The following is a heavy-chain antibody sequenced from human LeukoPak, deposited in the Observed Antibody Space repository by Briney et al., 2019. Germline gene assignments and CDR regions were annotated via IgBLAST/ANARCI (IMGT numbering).Heavy chain of an antibody. CDR3: ARAVPHYSSSWATVDY. D-gene: IGHD6-13*01. V-gene: IGHV1-2*02. CDR1: GYTFTGYY. J-gene: IGHJ4*02. Sequence: ASVKVSCKASGYTFTGYYMHWVRQAPGQGLEWMGWINPNSGGTSYAQKFQGRVTMTRDTSISTAYMELSRLRSDDTAVYYCARAVPHYSSSWATVDYWGQGTLVAVSS. CDR2: INPNSGGT.